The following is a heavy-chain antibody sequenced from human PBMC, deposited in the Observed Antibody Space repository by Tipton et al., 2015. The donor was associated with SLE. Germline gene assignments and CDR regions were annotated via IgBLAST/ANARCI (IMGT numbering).Heavy chain of an antibody. D-gene: IGHD6-19*01. Sequence: TLSLTCTVSGDSINSVGYYWTWIRQHPRRGLEWIGSIYYRGSTSYNPSLESRVTISLDTSKNQFSLKMTSVSAADTAVYYCARTPGSGWQYYFDYWGQGTLVTVSS. J-gene: IGHJ4*02. CDR1: GDSINSVGYY. CDR3: ARTPGSGWQYYFDY. V-gene: IGHV4-31*03. CDR2: IYYRGST.